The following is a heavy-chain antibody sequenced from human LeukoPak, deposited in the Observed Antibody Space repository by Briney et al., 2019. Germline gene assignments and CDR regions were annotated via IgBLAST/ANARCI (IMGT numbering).Heavy chain of an antibody. Sequence: SETLSLSCAVYGGSFSGYYWSWIRQPPGKGLEWIGEINHSGSTNYNPSLKSRVTISVDTSTDQFSLELSSVTAADTAVYYCARGEDYVWGSYRYTGGAFDYWGQGTLVTVSS. V-gene: IGHV4-34*01. J-gene: IGHJ4*02. CDR1: GGSFSGYY. CDR2: INHSGST. D-gene: IGHD3-16*02. CDR3: ARGEDYVWGSYRYTGGAFDY.